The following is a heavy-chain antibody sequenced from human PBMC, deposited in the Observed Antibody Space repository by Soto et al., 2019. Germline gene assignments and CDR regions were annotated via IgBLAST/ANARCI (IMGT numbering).Heavy chain of an antibody. Sequence: SETLSLTCTVSGGSISSFYWSWIRQPAGKGLEWIGRIYSGGSTYYNPSLKSRVTISVDTSKNQFSLKLSSVTAADTAVYYCARHSYGDYFDYWGQGTLVTVSS. D-gene: IGHD4-17*01. CDR2: IYSGGST. CDR3: ARHSYGDYFDY. CDR1: GGSISSFY. J-gene: IGHJ4*02. V-gene: IGHV4-4*07.